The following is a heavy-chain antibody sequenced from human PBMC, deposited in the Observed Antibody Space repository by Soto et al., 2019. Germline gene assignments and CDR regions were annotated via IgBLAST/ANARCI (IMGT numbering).Heavy chain of an antibody. CDR1: GYTFTGYY. Sequence: ASVKVSCKASGYTFTGYYMHWVRQAPGQGLEWMGWINPNSGGTNHAQNFQGWVTMTRDTLYLQMNSLRAEDTAVYYCAKTQNDILDYWGQGTLVTVSS. D-gene: IGHD3-9*01. CDR2: INPNSGGT. J-gene: IGHJ4*02. V-gene: IGHV1-2*04. CDR3: AKTQNDILDY.